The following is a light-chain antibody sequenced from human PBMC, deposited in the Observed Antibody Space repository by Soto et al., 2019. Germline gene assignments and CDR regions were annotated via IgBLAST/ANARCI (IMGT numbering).Light chain of an antibody. CDR1: SSDIGSYNY. CDR3: SSYTSRSIL. V-gene: IGLV2-14*03. J-gene: IGLJ2*01. Sequence: QSALTQPASVSGSPGQSITISCTGTSSDIGSYNYVSWYQQHPGKAPKLMIYDVSHRPSGVSNRFSGSKSGNTASLTISGLQADDEADYYCSSYTSRSILFGGGTKVTVL. CDR2: DVS.